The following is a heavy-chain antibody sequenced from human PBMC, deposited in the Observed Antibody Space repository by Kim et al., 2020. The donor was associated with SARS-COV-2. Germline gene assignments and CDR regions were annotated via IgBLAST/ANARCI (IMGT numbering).Heavy chain of an antibody. Sequence: ASVKVSCKTSGHFFTRDSIHWVRQAPGQGLEWMGGIDCGNGNTIYSQKFQGRVTFTTDTSASTAYMELSFLRSEDSAVYYCLGGFHFDYSAQGTLFTVSS. CDR3: LGGFHFDY. D-gene: IGHD3-16*01. CDR2: IDCGNGNT. CDR1: GHFFTRDS. V-gene: IGHV1-3*01. J-gene: IGHJ4*02.